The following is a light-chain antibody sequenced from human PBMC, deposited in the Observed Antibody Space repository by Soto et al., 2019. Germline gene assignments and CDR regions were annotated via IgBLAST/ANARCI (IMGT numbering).Light chain of an antibody. Sequence: QLVLTQSPSASASLGASVKLTCTLSTGHSSYAIAWHQQQPENGTRYLLKLDSDGSHTKGDAIPDRFSGSSSGAERYLTISSLQSEEEADYYGQTWGTGIHVVFGGGTKVTVL. J-gene: IGLJ2*01. V-gene: IGLV4-69*01. CDR2: LDSDGSH. CDR3: QTWGTGIHVV. CDR1: TGHSSYA.